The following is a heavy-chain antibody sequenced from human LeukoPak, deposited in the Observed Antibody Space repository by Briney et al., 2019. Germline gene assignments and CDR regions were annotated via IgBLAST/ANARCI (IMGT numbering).Heavy chain of an antibody. V-gene: IGHV1-2*02. CDR2: INPNSGGT. D-gene: IGHD2-2*01. CDR3: ARRAVVVPAAIAATPDNWFDP. CDR1: GYTFTGYY. J-gene: IGHJ5*02. Sequence: ASVKVSCKASGYTFTGYYMHWVRQAPGQGLEWMGWINPNSGGTNYAQKFQGRVTMTRDTPISTAYMELSRLRSDDTAVYYCARRAVVVPAAIAATPDNWFDPWGQGTLVTVSS.